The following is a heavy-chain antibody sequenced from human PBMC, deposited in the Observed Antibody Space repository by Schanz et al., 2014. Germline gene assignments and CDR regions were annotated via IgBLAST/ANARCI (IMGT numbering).Heavy chain of an antibody. CDR1: GGSFSGYW. J-gene: IGHJ4*02. CDR2: VNHGGYT. D-gene: IGHD2-2*02. CDR3: ARDWVVPAAIGEGNWNYDN. Sequence: QVQLQPWGAGLLKPSETLSLTCAFSGGSFSGYWWTWVRQSPGKGLEWIGEVNHGGYTNYNPSLKGRVTMSVDTSKNQFSLKLSSVTAADTAVYYCARDWVVPAAIGEGNWNYDNWGQGTLVTVSS. V-gene: IGHV4-34*01.